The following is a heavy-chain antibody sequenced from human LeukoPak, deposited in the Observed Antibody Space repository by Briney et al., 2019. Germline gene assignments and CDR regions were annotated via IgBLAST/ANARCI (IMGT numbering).Heavy chain of an antibody. D-gene: IGHD1-26*01. CDR2: IRSTANGYAT. CDR3: TRDRYSGRYSPYYFDY. V-gene: IGHV3-73*01. CDR1: GFTFSGSA. Sequence: GGSLRLSCAASGFTFSGSALHWVRQASGKGLEWVGRIRSTANGYATAYAASVKGRFTISRDDSKNTAYLQMDSLKTEDTAVYYCTRDRYSGRYSPYYFDYWGQGTLVTVSS. J-gene: IGHJ4*02.